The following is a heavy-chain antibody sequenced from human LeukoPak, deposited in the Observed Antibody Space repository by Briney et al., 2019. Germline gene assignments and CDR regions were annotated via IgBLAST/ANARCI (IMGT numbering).Heavy chain of an antibody. J-gene: IGHJ4*02. D-gene: IGHD2-8*01. CDR1: GFTFSSFW. Sequence: GGSLRLSCAASGFTFSSFWMSWGRQAPGEGLGWVAKKNQDGTEKASVVSVRGRFTFSRDNAKNSLFLQMNSLRAEDTSVYYCARDLGYCTNGVCHTRFDYWGQGTLVAVSS. CDR2: KNQDGTEK. CDR3: ARDLGYCTNGVCHTRFDY. V-gene: IGHV3-7*03.